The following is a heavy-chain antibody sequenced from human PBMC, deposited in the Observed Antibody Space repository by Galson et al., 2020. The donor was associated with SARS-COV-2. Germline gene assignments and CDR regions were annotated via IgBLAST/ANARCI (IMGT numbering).Heavy chain of an antibody. CDR1: GFTFSSYG. D-gene: IGHD6-19*01. CDR2: IWYDGSNK. J-gene: IGHJ4*02. Sequence: GESLKISCAASGFTFSSYGMHWVRQAPGKGLEWVAVIWYDGSNKYYADSVKGRFTISRDNSKNTLYLQMNSLRAEDTAVYYCAREGEIAVAAPDYWGQGTLVTVSS. CDR3: AREGEIAVAAPDY. V-gene: IGHV3-33*01.